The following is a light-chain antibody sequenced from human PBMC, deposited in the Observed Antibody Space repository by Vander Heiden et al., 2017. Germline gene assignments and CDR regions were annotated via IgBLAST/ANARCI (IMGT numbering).Light chain of an antibody. CDR3: CSYVASVV. Sequence: ALTQPRSVSGTPGQSVTISCTGTNRDVGVDNYVSWYQQHPGNAPKLMIYDVTERPSGVPDRFSGSKSGNTASLTISVLQAEDEADYYCCSYVASVVFGGGTKLTVL. V-gene: IGLV2-11*01. CDR2: DVT. J-gene: IGLJ2*01. CDR1: NRDVGVDNY.